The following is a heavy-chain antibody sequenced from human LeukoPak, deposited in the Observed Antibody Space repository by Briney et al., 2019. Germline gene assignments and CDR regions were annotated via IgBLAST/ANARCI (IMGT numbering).Heavy chain of an antibody. CDR2: MSGSGGST. CDR3: ARVRYGELDV. J-gene: IGHJ6*02. D-gene: IGHD3-10*01. V-gene: IGHV3-23*01. Sequence: TGGSLRLSCAASGFTFSSYAMSWVRQAPGKGLEWVSSMSGSGGSTYYADSVKGRFTISRDDSKNTLYLQMNSLRAEDTAVYYCARVRYGELDVWGQGTTVTVS. CDR1: GFTFSSYA.